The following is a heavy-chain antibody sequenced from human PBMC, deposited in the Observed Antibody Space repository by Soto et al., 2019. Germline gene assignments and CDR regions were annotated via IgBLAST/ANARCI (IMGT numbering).Heavy chain of an antibody. D-gene: IGHD2-15*01. V-gene: IGHV1-46*01. CDR2: INASNGNT. Sequence: ASVKVSCKASGYTFTSYYMHWVRQAPGQRLEWMGIINASNGNTSYSQKFQGRVTITRDTSASTAYLELSSLRSEDTAVYYFARDSKGEQTVVVAGLNWFDPWGQGTLVTVSS. CDR1: GYTFTSYY. J-gene: IGHJ5*02. CDR3: ARDSKGEQTVVVAGLNWFDP.